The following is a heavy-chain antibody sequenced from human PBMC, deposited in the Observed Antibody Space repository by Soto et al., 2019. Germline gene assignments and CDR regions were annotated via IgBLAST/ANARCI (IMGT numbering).Heavy chain of an antibody. CDR3: ARDRGDLGSGMDV. Sequence: QVQLQESGPGLVKPSQTLSLSCNVSGGSISSGDYYWSRIRQRPGKGLEWIGYISDSGSTYYNPSLKSRVIISVDASKNQFSLKLNSVTAADTAVYYCARDRGDLGSGMDVWGQGTTVTVSS. V-gene: IGHV4-31*03. D-gene: IGHD7-27*01. CDR1: GGSISSGDYY. CDR2: ISDSGST. J-gene: IGHJ6*02.